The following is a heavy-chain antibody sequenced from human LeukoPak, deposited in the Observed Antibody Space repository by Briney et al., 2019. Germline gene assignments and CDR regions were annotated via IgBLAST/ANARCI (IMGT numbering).Heavy chain of an antibody. D-gene: IGHD6-13*01. Sequence: GGSLRLSCAASGFTFSSYSMNWVRQAPGKGLEWVSSISSSSSYIYYADSVKGRFTISRDNARNSLYLQMNSLRAEDTAVYYCARDRQQLAWFDPWGQGTLVTVSS. CDR2: ISSSSSYI. J-gene: IGHJ5*02. V-gene: IGHV3-21*01. CDR1: GFTFSSYS. CDR3: ARDRQQLAWFDP.